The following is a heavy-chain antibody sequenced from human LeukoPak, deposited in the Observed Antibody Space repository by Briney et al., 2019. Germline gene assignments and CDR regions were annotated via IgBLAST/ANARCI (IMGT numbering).Heavy chain of an antibody. CDR2: VSHGGTS. Sequence: SETLSLTCAVTGEPLRGFFWSRIRQAPGKGLEWIAEVSHGGTSNYNPSLKSRINISVDTSKSQFSLKLTSVTAADTAVYYCARGIFYGGRKQYIWFDLWAQGTLVTVSS. V-gene: IGHV4-34*01. CDR1: GEPLRGFF. CDR3: ARGIFYGGRKQYIWFDL. J-gene: IGHJ5*02. D-gene: IGHD2/OR15-2a*01.